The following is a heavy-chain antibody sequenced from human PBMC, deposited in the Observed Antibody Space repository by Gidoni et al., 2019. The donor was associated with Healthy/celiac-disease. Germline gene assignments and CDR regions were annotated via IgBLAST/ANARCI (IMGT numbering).Heavy chain of an antibody. J-gene: IGHJ4*02. D-gene: IGHD6-6*01. V-gene: IGHV3-74*01. CDR1: GFTFSSYW. CDR3: ARDPTPYSSSSAPFF. Sequence: EVQLVESGGGLVQPGGSLRLSCAASGFTFSSYWMHWFRQAPGKGLVWVSRINSDGSSTSYADSVKGRFTISRDNAKNTLYLQMNSLRAEDTAVYYCARDPTPYSSSSAPFFWGQGTLVTVSS. CDR2: INSDGSST.